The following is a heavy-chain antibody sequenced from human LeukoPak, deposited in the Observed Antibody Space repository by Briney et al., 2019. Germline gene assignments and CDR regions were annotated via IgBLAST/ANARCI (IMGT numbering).Heavy chain of an antibody. V-gene: IGHV3-20*04. CDR1: GFTFDDYG. CDR3: ARKQWAYYYDSSGYPNFDS. D-gene: IGHD3-22*01. J-gene: IGHJ4*02. Sequence: PGGSLRLSCAASGFTFDDYGMSWVRQAPGKGLEWVSGINWNGGSTGYADSVKGRFTISRDNAKNSLYLQMNSLRAEDTALYYCARKQWAYYYDSSGYPNFDSWGQGKLVTVSS. CDR2: INWNGGST.